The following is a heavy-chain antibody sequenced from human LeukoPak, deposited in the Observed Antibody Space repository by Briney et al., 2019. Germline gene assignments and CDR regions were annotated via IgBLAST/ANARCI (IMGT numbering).Heavy chain of an antibody. D-gene: IGHD3-22*01. J-gene: IGHJ6*02. Sequence: ASVKVSCKASGYTFTGYYMHWVRQAPGQGLEWMGWINPNSGGTNYAQKFQGRVTMTRDTSISTAYMELSRLRSEDTAVYYCARGSDYYDSSGYGYYYYGMDVWGQGTTVTVSS. V-gene: IGHV1-2*02. CDR3: ARGSDYYDSSGYGYYYYGMDV. CDR2: INPNSGGT. CDR1: GYTFTGYY.